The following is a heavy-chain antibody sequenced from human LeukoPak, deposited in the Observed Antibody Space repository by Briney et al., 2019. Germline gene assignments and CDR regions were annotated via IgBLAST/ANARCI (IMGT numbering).Heavy chain of an antibody. Sequence: SETLSLTCTVSGGSISSGDYYWSWIRQPPGKGLEWIGYISYSGSTYYNPSLKSRVTISVDTSKNQFSLKLSSVTAADTAVYYCAREVYSYGDYYFDYWGQGTLVTVSS. D-gene: IGHD5-18*01. CDR1: GGSISSGDYY. J-gene: IGHJ4*02. CDR3: AREVYSYGDYYFDY. V-gene: IGHV4-30-4*01. CDR2: ISYSGST.